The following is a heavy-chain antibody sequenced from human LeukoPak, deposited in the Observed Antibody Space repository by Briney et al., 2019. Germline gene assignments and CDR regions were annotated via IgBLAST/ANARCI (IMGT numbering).Heavy chain of an antibody. Sequence: SETLSLTCAVYGGSFSGYYWSWIHQPPGKGLEWIGEINHSGSTNYNPSLKSRVTISVDTSKNQFSLKLSSVTAADTAVYYCARGPVLRFLEWFLAQNWFDPWGQGTLVTVSS. D-gene: IGHD3-3*01. CDR2: INHSGST. J-gene: IGHJ5*02. CDR3: ARGPVLRFLEWFLAQNWFDP. V-gene: IGHV4-34*01. CDR1: GGSFSGYY.